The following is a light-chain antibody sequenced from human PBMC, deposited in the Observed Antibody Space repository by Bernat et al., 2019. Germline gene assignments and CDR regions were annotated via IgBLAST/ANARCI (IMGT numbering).Light chain of an antibody. J-gene: IGKJ3*01. V-gene: IGKV1-33*01. CDR1: QDISNY. Sequence: DIQMTQSPSSLSASVGDRVTITCQASQDISNYLNWYQQKPGKAPKLLIYDASNLETGVPSRFSGSGSVTVFTFTISSLQPEDIATYYCQQYDNLPVTFGPGTKVDNK. CDR2: DAS. CDR3: QQYDNLPVT.